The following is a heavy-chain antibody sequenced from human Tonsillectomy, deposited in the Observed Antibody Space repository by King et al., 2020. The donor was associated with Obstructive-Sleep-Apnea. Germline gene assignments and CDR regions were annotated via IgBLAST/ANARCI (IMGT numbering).Heavy chain of an antibody. D-gene: IGHD2-21*02. CDR2: INTNTGIP. CDR3: ARGPRLLDS. J-gene: IGHJ4*02. CDR1: GYTFTAYA. V-gene: IGHV7-4-1*02. Sequence: QLVQSGSELKKPGASVEISCKASGYTFTAYAMNWVRQAPGQGLQWVGWINTNTGIPTYAQGFTGRFVFSLATSVSTAYLQISSLKTDDTAVYYCARGPRLLDSWGQGTLVTVSS.